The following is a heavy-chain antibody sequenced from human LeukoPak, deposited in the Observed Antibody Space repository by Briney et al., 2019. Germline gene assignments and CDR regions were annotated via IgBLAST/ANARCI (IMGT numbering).Heavy chain of an antibody. CDR3: ARAIFSGYSYGWVY. CDR2: IYYSGST. V-gene: IGHV4-39*07. Sequence: SETLSLTCTMSGVSISNTKYYWVWIRQPPGKGLEWIGSIYYSGSTYYNPSLKSRLTVSVDTSKKQLSLKLSSVTAADTAVYYCARAIFSGYSYGWVYWGQGTLVTVSS. CDR1: GVSISNTKYY. D-gene: IGHD5-18*01. J-gene: IGHJ4*02.